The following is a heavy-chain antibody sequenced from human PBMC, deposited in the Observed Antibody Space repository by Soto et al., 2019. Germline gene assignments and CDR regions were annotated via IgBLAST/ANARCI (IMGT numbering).Heavy chain of an antibody. D-gene: IGHD5-18*01. CDR1: GFTFSSYA. Sequence: GGSLRLSCAASGFTFSSYAMSWVRQAPGKGLEWVSAISGSGGSTYYADSVKGRFTISRDNSKNTLYLQMNSLRAEDTAVYYCAKLEWIQLWTIGQFDYWGQGTLVTVSS. CDR2: ISGSGGST. V-gene: IGHV3-23*01. CDR3: AKLEWIQLWTIGQFDY. J-gene: IGHJ4*02.